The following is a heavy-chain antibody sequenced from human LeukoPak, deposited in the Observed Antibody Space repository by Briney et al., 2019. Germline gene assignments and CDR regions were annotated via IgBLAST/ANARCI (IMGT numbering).Heavy chain of an antibody. CDR2: IYYSGNT. CDR3: ASGYDGGGETGALEGY. D-gene: IGHD2-15*01. Sequence: SSETLSLTCTVSGGSISSSNSFWGWMRQPPGKGLEWIGSIYYSGNTYYNASLKSRVTISVDTSNNQFSLKLTSVTAADTAVYYCASGYDGGGETGALEGYWGQGTLVTVSS. J-gene: IGHJ4*02. CDR1: GGSISSSNSF. V-gene: IGHV4-39*01.